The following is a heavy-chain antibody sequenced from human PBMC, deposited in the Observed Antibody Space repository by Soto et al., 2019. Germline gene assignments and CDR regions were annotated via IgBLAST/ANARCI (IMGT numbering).Heavy chain of an antibody. Sequence: SAILSLTCAVYGGSFSGYYWSWIRQPPGKGLEWIGEINHSGSTNNNPSLKSRVTISVDMSKNQFSLKLSHVTAADTAVYYCAREGLIMGIRYYYGMDVWALGPRSPSP. CDR1: GGSFSGYY. CDR3: AREGLIMGIRYYYGMDV. J-gene: IGHJ6*02. D-gene: IGHD3-10*01. V-gene: IGHV4-34*01. CDR2: INHSGST.